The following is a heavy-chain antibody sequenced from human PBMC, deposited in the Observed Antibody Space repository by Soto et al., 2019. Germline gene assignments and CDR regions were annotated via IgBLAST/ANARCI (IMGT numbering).Heavy chain of an antibody. CDR2: IYYSGST. CDR1: GGSISSYY. CDR3: ARRDSSSWYYFDY. Sequence: SQTLSLTCTVSGGSISSYYWSWIRQPPGKGLEWIGYIYYSGSTNYNPSLKSRVTISVDTSKNQFSLKLSSVTAADTAVYYCARRDSSSWYYFDYWGQGTLVTVSS. D-gene: IGHD6-13*01. V-gene: IGHV4-59*08. J-gene: IGHJ4*02.